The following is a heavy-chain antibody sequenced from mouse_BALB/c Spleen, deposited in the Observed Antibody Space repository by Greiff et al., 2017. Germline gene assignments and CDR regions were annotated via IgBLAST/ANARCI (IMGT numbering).Heavy chain of an antibody. CDR2: INPDSSTI. V-gene: IGHV4-1*02. D-gene: IGHD2-4*01. CDR1: GFDFSRYW. Sequence: EVQLVESGGGLVQPGGSLKLSCAASGFDFSRYWMSWVRQAPGKGLEWIGEINPDSSTINYTPSLKDKFIISRDNAKNTLYLQMSKVRSEDTALYYCARPTMITTLGAMDYWGQGTSVTVSS. J-gene: IGHJ4*01. CDR3: ARPTMITTLGAMDY.